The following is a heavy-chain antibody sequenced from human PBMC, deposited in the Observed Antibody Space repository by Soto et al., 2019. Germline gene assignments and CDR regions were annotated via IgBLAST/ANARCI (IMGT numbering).Heavy chain of an antibody. D-gene: IGHD2-2*01. J-gene: IGHJ4*02. V-gene: IGHV3-74*01. CDR3: TRGCYGPDY. CDR2: IDNDGGTT. Sequence: EVQLVESGGGSVQPGGSLRLSCAASGFTFSSYFMYWVRQAPGKGLVWVSRIDNDGGTTNYADSVKGRFTISRDNAKNTLYLQMNSLRAEDTAVYYCTRGCYGPDYWGQGTLVTVSS. CDR1: GFTFSSYF.